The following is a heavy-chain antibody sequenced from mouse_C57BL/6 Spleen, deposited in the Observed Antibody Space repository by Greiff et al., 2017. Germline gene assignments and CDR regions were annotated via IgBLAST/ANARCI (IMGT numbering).Heavy chain of an antibody. CDR2: IDPSDSYT. CDR3: ARSPHYYGSSYWYFDY. D-gene: IGHD1-1*01. Sequence: VKLQQPGAELVMPGASVKLSCKASGYTFTSYWMHWVKQRPGQGLEWIGEIDPSDSYTNYNQKFKGKSTLTVDKSSSTAYMQLSSLTSEDSAVYYCARSPHYYGSSYWYFDYWGQGTTLTVSS. CDR1: GYTFTSYW. J-gene: IGHJ2*01. V-gene: IGHV1-69*01.